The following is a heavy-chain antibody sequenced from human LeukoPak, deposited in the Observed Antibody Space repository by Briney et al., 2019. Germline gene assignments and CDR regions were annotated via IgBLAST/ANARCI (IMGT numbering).Heavy chain of an antibody. CDR2: IIPIFGTA. CDR1: GGTFSSYA. Sequence: ASVKVSCKASGGTFSSYAISWVRQAPGQGLEWMGGIIPIFGTANYAQKFQGRVTITADKPTSTAYMELSSLRSEDTAVYYCASPALTGDYYYYYGMDVWGQGTTVTVSS. V-gene: IGHV1-69*06. J-gene: IGHJ6*02. CDR3: ASPALTGDYYYYYGMDV. D-gene: IGHD7-27*01.